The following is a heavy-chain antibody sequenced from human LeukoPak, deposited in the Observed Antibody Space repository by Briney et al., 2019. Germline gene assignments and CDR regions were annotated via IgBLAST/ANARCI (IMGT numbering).Heavy chain of an antibody. CDR3: AREMRMIVVVISQPDAFDI. Sequence: GSLRLSCAASGFTFSSYAMSWIRQPPGKGLEWIGSIYYSGSTYYNPSLKSRVTISVDTSKNQFSLKLSSVTAADTAVYYCAREMRMIVVVISQPDAFDIWGQGTMVTVSS. J-gene: IGHJ3*02. CDR1: GFTFSSYA. D-gene: IGHD3-22*01. V-gene: IGHV4-39*07. CDR2: IYYSGST.